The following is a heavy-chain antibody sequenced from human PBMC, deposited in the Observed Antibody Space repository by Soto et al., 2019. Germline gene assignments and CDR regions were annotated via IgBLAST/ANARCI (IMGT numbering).Heavy chain of an antibody. D-gene: IGHD2-2*01. CDR2: IFNGGGT. J-gene: IGHJ3*02. V-gene: IGHV4-59*01. CDR1: GGSISTYY. CDR3: ARDMREYCNSSSCYRDAFAI. Sequence: QVQLQQSGPGLVKPSETLSLTCTVSGGSISTYYWSWVRQPPGKGLEWMGQIFNGGGTDYSPSLKSRLTITSDTPKSQISLKLTSVTAADTAVYYCARDMREYCNSSSCYRDAFAIWGQGTMVTVSS.